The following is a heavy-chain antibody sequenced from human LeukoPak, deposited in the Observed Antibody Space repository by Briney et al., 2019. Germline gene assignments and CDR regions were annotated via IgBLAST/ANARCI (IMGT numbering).Heavy chain of an antibody. D-gene: IGHD4-17*01. CDR3: ARATAANFDY. Sequence: ASVKVSCQASGYTFTSYGISWVRQAPGQGLEWMGWISVYNGNTNYAQKFQGRVTMTTDTSTSTAYMELRSLISDDTAVYYCARATAANFDYWGQGTLVTVSS. J-gene: IGHJ4*02. CDR2: ISVYNGNT. CDR1: GYTFTSYG. V-gene: IGHV1-18*01.